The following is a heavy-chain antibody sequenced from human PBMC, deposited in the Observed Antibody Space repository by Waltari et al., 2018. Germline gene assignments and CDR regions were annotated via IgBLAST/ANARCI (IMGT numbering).Heavy chain of an antibody. CDR2: ISYDGNKK. CDR3: AREGAAIDRYYYYYYMDV. J-gene: IGHJ6*03. Sequence: QVQLVESGGGVVQPGRSLRLSCVVSGFTFSSYTMHWVRQAPGKGLELGAVISYDGNKKNYADAGKGRFTISRDNSKNTLYLQMNSLRAEDTAVYYCAREGAAIDRYYYYYYMDVWGKGTTVTISS. D-gene: IGHD6-13*01. V-gene: IGHV3-30-3*01. CDR1: GFTFSSYT.